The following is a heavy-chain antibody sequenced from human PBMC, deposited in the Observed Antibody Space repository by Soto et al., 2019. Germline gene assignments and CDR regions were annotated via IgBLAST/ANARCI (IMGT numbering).Heavy chain of an antibody. CDR3: ARSMSGWSDDWYFEY. V-gene: IGHV4-59*08. CDR1: LRTYSSYH. CDR2: IYYSGST. D-gene: IGHD6-19*01. Sequence: SEALSTTGAYPLRTYSSYHWSLIRQPPGKGLEWIVYIYYSGSTNYNPSLKSRVTISVDTSKNQFSLKLSSVTAADTAVYYCARSMSGWSDDWYFEYWGQGTRVTVSS. J-gene: IGHJ4*02.